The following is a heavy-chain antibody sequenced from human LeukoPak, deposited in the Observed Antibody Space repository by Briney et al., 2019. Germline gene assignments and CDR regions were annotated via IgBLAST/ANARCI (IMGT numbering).Heavy chain of an antibody. D-gene: IGHD3-16*01. CDR2: IRSSGDTT. CDR3: ASLSGWFDP. CDR1: GFTFSSYG. Sequence: QAGGSLRLSCTASGFTFSSYGMSWVRQAPGKGLEWVSAIRSSGDTTSYTDSVKGRFTISRDNSKNTLYLQMNSLRAEDTAVYYCASLSGWFDPWGPGTLVTVSS. V-gene: IGHV3-23*01. J-gene: IGHJ5*02.